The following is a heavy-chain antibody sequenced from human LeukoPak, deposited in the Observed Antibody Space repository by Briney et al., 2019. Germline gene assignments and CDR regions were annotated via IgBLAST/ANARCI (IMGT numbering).Heavy chain of an antibody. CDR1: GGTFSSYA. CDR3: ARELLTMVRGVVFDY. V-gene: IGHV1-69*04. D-gene: IGHD3-10*01. J-gene: IGHJ4*02. CDR2: IIPILGIA. Sequence: ASVKVSCKASGGTFSSYAISWVRQAPGQGLEWMGRIIPILGIANYAQKFQGRVTIIADKSTSTAYMELSSLRSEDTAVYYCARELLTMVRGVVFDYWGQGTLVTVSS.